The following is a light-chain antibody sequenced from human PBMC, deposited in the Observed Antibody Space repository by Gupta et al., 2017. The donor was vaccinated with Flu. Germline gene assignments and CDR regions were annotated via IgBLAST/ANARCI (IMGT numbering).Light chain of an antibody. Sequence: DIQLTQSPSFLSASVGDRVTITCRASQGISSYLAWYQQKPGKAPKLLIYAASTLQSGVPSRFSGSGSGTEFTLTINSLQPEDFATYYCQQLNSNPPWTFGQGTKVEIK. CDR2: AAS. J-gene: IGKJ1*01. CDR1: QGISSY. CDR3: QQLNSNPPWT. V-gene: IGKV1-9*01.